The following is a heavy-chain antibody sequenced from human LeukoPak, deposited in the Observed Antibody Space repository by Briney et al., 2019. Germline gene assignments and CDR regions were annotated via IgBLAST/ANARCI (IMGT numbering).Heavy chain of an antibody. D-gene: IGHD4-17*01. Sequence: PGRSLRLSCAASGFTFSSYAMSWVRQAPGKGLEWVSAISGSGGSTYYAYSVKGRFIISRDNSKNTLYLQMNSPRAEDTAVYYCAKGTSKTTVTTNNDYWGQGTLVTVSS. V-gene: IGHV3-23*01. CDR1: GFTFSSYA. CDR2: ISGSGGST. J-gene: IGHJ4*02. CDR3: AKGTSKTTVTTNNDY.